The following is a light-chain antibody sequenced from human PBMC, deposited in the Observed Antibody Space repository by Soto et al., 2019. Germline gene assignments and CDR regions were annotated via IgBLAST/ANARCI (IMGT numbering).Light chain of an antibody. V-gene: IGKV1-39*01. CDR1: QSISNY. Sequence: DIQMTQSPSSLSASVGDRVTITCRASQSISNYLNWYQQKPGKAPNLLIYAASSLRSGVPSRFSGRGSGTDFTLTISSLQPEDFATYYCQQSYGTPLFTFGPGTKVDIK. CDR3: QQSYGTPLFT. J-gene: IGKJ3*01. CDR2: AAS.